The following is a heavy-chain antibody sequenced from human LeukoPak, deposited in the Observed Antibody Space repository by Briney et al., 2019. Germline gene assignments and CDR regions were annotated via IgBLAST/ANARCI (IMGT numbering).Heavy chain of an antibody. CDR3: AREDLRYGSGGSCNNWFDP. Sequence: SVKLSCTASGVTFSSYTISWVRQAPGQGLEWMGGIIPIFSTTNYAHTFQGRLTITADDSTSTAYMELSSLTSEDTAVYYGAREDLRYGSGGSCNNWFDPWGQGTLVTVSS. CDR2: IIPIFSTT. D-gene: IGHD2-15*01. J-gene: IGHJ5*02. CDR1: GVTFSSYT. V-gene: IGHV1-69*13.